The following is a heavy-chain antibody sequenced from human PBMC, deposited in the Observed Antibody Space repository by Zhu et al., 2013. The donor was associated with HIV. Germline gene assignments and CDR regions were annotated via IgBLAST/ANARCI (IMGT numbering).Heavy chain of an antibody. CDR2: ISAYNGNT. Sequence: QVQLVQSGAEVKKPGASVKVSCKASGYTFNSYGITWVRQAPGQGLEWMGWISAYNGNTEYAQKLQGRVTMTTDTSTSTAYMELRSLRSEDTAVYYCARTYFSDSSGYYPDYWGQGTLVTVSS. D-gene: IGHD3-22*01. J-gene: IGHJ4*02. CDR1: GYTFNSYG. CDR3: ARTYFSDSSGYYPDY. V-gene: IGHV1-18*01.